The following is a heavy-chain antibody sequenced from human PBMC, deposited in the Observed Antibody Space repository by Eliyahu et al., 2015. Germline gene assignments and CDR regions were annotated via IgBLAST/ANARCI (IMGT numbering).Heavy chain of an antibody. CDR1: GGSIRGSSYY. CDR2: INYGGST. Sequence: QLQLQESGPGLVKPSETLSLTCTVSGGSIRGSSYYWGWIRQPPGKGLEWIGSINYGGSTYYTSSLKTRVTISGDTSKNQFSLELSSVTAADTAVYYCARHDKDGTNIGGGFDYWGQGTLVTVSS. J-gene: IGHJ4*02. V-gene: IGHV4-39*01. D-gene: IGHD1/OR15-1a*01. CDR3: ARHDKDGTNIGGGFDY.